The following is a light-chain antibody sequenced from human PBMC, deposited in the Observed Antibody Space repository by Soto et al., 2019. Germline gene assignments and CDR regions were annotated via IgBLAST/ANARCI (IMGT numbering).Light chain of an antibody. V-gene: IGLV2-14*01. CDR1: SSDVGHYNL. Sequence: SALTQPASVSGSPGQSITISCTGSSSDVGHYNLVSWYQLHPGKAPRIMIYDVSNRPSGVSNRFSGSKSGNTASLTISGLQAEDEADYYCSSYSTSSTLYVFGTGTKVTVL. CDR2: DVS. CDR3: SSYSTSSTLYV. J-gene: IGLJ1*01.